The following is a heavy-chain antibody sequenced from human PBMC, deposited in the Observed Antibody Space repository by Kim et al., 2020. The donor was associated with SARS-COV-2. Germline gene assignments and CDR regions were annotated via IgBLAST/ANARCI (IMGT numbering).Heavy chain of an antibody. V-gene: IGHV4-4*07. Sequence: PSLKSRVAMSVDTSKNLFSLELSSVTAADTAVYYCARASGGSYSLDAFDIWGQGTMVTVSS. CDR3: ARASGGSYSLDAFDI. J-gene: IGHJ3*02. D-gene: IGHD1-26*01.